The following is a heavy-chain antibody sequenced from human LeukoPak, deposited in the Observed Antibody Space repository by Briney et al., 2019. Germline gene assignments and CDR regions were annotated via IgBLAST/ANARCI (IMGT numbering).Heavy chain of an antibody. Sequence: SEALSLTCAVYGGSFSGYYWSWIRQPPGKGLEWIGEINHSGSTNYNPSLKSRVTISVDTSKNQFSLKLSSVTAADTAVYYCARGRGSSYSGQGTLVTVSS. J-gene: IGHJ4*02. CDR2: INHSGST. D-gene: IGHD1-26*01. CDR1: GGSFSGYY. CDR3: ARGRGSSY. V-gene: IGHV4-34*01.